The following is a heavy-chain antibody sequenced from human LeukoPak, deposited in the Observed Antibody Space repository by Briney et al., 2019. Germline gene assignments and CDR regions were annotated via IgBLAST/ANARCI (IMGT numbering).Heavy chain of an antibody. Sequence: AGGSLRLSCAPSGVTFSSYTMSWVRQAPGKGLEWVSAIGCSGTDTYYADSVKGRFTISRDNSKNTLYLQMNSLRVDDTAVYYCAKARQQRQISFDSWGHGALVTVSS. V-gene: IGHV3-23*01. CDR2: IGCSGTDT. CDR3: AKARQQRQISFDS. J-gene: IGHJ4*01. CDR1: GVTFSSYT. D-gene: IGHD6-13*01.